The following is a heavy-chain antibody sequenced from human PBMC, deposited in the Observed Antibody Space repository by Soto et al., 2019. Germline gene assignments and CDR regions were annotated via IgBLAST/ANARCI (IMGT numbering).Heavy chain of an antibody. CDR2: IYYSGST. D-gene: IGHD1-1*01. CDR3: AAVRQHYFDY. Sequence: SETLSLTCTVSGGSISSGAYYWSWIRQHPGKGLEWIGYIYYSGSTYSNPSLKSRVAISVDKSKNQFSLKLSSVTAADTAVYYCAAVRQHYFDYWGQGTLVTVSS. V-gene: IGHV4-31*03. CDR1: GGSISSGAYY. J-gene: IGHJ4*02.